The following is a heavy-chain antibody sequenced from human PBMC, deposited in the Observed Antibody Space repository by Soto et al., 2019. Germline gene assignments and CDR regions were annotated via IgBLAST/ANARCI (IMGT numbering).Heavy chain of an antibody. CDR1: GGTFSSYA. J-gene: IGHJ5*02. V-gene: IGHV1-69*13. D-gene: IGHD6-6*01. Sequence: SVKVSCKASGGTFSSYAISWVRQAPGQGLEWMGGIIPIFGTANYAQKFQGRVTITADESTSTAYMELSSLRSEDTAVYYCARYLRDSSSLMYNWFDPWGQGTLVTVSS. CDR2: IIPIFGTA. CDR3: ARYLRDSSSLMYNWFDP.